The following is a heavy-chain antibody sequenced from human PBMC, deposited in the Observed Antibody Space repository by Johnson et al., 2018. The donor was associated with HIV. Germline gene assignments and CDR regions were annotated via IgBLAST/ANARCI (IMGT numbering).Heavy chain of an antibody. Sequence: VQLVESGGGVVRPGGSLRLSCAASGFTLSSYAINWVRQAPGKGLEWVGVISYDGSNKYYADSVKGRFTLSRDNSKNTRYLPMNSLRAEDTAVYYCAKDPPPVGSTDAFDIWGQVTMVTVSS. CDR2: ISYDGSNK. V-gene: IGHV3-30-3*01. J-gene: IGHJ3*02. CDR1: GFTLSSYA. CDR3: AKDPPPVGSTDAFDI. D-gene: IGHD1-26*01.